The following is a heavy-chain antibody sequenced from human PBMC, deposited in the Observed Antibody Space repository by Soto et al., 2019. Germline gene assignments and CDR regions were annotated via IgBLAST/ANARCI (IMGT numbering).Heavy chain of an antibody. CDR2: IYYSGST. J-gene: IGHJ4*02. V-gene: IGHV4-39*01. CDR1: GGSISSSSYY. CDR3: ANADLSPADTGSPPPEFDY. Sequence: PSETLSLTCTVSGGSISSSSYYWGWIRQPPGKGLEWIGSIYYSGSTYYNPSLKSRVTISVDTSKNQFSLKLSSVTAADTAVYYCANADLSPADTGSPPPEFDYWGQGTLVTVSS. D-gene: IGHD2-2*01.